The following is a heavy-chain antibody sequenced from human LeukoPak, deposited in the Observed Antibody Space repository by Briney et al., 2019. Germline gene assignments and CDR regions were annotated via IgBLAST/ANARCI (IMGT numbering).Heavy chain of an antibody. V-gene: IGHV4-59*01. CDR3: ARDARRKDSSGYYYDY. Sequence: SETLSLTCTVSGGSISSYYWSWTRQPPGKGLEWTGYIYYSGSTNYNPSLKSRVTISVDTSKNQFSLKLSSVTAADTAVYYCARDARRKDSSGYYYDYWGQGTLSPSP. CDR1: GGSISSYY. J-gene: IGHJ4*02. D-gene: IGHD3-22*01. CDR2: IYYSGST.